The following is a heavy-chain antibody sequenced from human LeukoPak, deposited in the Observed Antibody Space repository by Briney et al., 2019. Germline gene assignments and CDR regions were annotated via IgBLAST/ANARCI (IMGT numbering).Heavy chain of an antibody. Sequence: SQTLSLTCTVSGGSISSGSYYWSWIRQPAGKGLEWIGRIYTSGSTNYNPSLKSRVTISVDTSKNQFSLKLSSVTAANTAVYYCARDGETYYYGSGSSNWGQGTLVTVSS. CDR2: IYTSGST. D-gene: IGHD3-10*01. CDR1: GGSISSGSYY. J-gene: IGHJ4*02. V-gene: IGHV4-61*02. CDR3: ARDGETYYYGSGSSN.